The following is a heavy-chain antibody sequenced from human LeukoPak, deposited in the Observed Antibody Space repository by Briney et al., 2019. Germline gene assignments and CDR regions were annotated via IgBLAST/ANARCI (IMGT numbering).Heavy chain of an antibody. CDR1: GGTFSSYA. D-gene: IGHD4-17*01. V-gene: IGHV1-69*04. CDR3: ARDTVTTGIDY. J-gene: IGHJ4*02. CDR2: IIPILGIA. Sequence: SVRVSCKASGGTFSSYAISWVRQAPGQGLEWMGRIIPILGIANYAQKFQGRVTITADKSTSTAYMELSSLRSEDTAVYYCARDTVTTGIDYWGQGTLVTVSS.